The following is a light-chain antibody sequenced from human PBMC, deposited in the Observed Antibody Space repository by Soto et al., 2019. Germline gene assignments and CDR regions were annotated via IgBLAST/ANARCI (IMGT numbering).Light chain of an antibody. CDR2: KAS. Sequence: DIQMTQSPSTLSASVGDIVTITCRASQRIGSWLAWYQQKPGKAPNLLIYKASSLESGVPSRFSGSGSGTEFTLTISSLQPDDFATYYCQLYNTYSYTFGQGTKLEIK. J-gene: IGKJ2*01. V-gene: IGKV1-5*03. CDR3: QLYNTYSYT. CDR1: QRIGSW.